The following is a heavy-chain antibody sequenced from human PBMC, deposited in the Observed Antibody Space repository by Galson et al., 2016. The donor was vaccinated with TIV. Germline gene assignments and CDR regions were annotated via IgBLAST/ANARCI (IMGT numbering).Heavy chain of an antibody. V-gene: IGHV3-53*01. CDR2: FYPILK. CDR1: GFIVATKP. J-gene: IGHJ3*01. CDR3: ARKDSSDQGDLRGAFDL. D-gene: IGHD1-26*01. Sequence: SLRLSCAVSGFIVATKPLVWSARAPGRGLGGSQVFYPILKHYSPDPVKGQFTISRDNSKNTVYLQMNSLRAEDTGVYYCARKDSSDQGDLRGAFDLWGQGTMVTVSS.